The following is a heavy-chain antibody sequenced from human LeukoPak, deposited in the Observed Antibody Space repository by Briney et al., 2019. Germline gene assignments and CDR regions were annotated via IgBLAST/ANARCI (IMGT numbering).Heavy chain of an antibody. CDR1: GGSISSYY. CDR3: ASGLMPYDSSGPYY. V-gene: IGHV4-59*01. Sequence: SETLSLTCTVSGGSISSYYWSWIRQPPGKGLEWIGYIYYSGSTNYNPSLKSRVTISVDTSKNQFSLKLSSVTAADTAVYYCASGLMPYDSSGPYYWGQGTLVTVSS. J-gene: IGHJ4*02. D-gene: IGHD3-22*01. CDR2: IYYSGST.